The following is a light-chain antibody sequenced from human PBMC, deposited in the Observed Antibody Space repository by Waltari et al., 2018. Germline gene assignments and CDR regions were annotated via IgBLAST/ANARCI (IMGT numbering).Light chain of an antibody. CDR1: QSVLYSSNNENY. Sequence: DIVMTQSPDSLAVSLGERATINCKSSQSVLYSSNNENYLAWYQQKPGQPPKLRIYRASARTSGVPDRFSGGGSGTDFTLTISSLQAEDVAVYYCQQYYSIPPAFGQGTKLEIQ. CDR3: QQYYSIPPA. J-gene: IGKJ2*01. V-gene: IGKV4-1*01. CDR2: RAS.